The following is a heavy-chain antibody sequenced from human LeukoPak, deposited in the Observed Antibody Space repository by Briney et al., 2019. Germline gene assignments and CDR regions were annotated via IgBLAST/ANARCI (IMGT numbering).Heavy chain of an antibody. CDR3: ARLACSSTSCHSGSSYYFDY. V-gene: IGHV5-51*01. CDR2: IYLGDSET. D-gene: IGHD2-2*02. CDR1: GYSFTSYW. Sequence: GESLKISCKGSGYSFTSYWIAWVRQMPGKGLEWMGIIYLGDSETRYRPSFQGQVTTSVDKSISTAFLQWSSLKASDTAIYYCARLACSSTSCHSGSSYYFDYWGQGTLVTVSS. J-gene: IGHJ4*02.